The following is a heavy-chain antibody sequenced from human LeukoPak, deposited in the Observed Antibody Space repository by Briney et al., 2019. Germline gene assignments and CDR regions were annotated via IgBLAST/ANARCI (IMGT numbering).Heavy chain of an antibody. CDR3: ARSRRIAVGGIGY. V-gene: IGHV1-8*01. CDR1: GYTFTSYD. J-gene: IGHJ4*02. CDR2: MNPNSGNT. D-gene: IGHD6-19*01. Sequence: ATVKVSCKASGYTFTSYDINWVRQATGQGLEWMGWMNPNSGNTGYAQKFQGRVTMTRNTSISTAYMELSSLRSEDTAVYYCARSRRIAVGGIGYWGQGTLVTVSS.